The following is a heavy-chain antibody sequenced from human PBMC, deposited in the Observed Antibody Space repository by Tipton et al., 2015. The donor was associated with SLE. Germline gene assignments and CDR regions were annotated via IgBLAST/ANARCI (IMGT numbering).Heavy chain of an antibody. CDR1: GCSISSSSYY. Sequence: LRLSCTVSGCSISSSSYYWGWIRQPPGKGLEWIGSIYYSGSTYYNPSLKSRVTISVDTSKNQFSLKLSSVTAADTAVYYCARDAETGENYFDYWGQGTLVTVSS. D-gene: IGHD7-27*01. V-gene: IGHV4-39*07. J-gene: IGHJ4*02. CDR2: IYYSGST. CDR3: ARDAETGENYFDY.